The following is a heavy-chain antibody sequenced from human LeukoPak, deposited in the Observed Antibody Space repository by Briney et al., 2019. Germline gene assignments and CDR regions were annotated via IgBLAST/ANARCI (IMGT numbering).Heavy chain of an antibody. J-gene: IGHJ4*02. CDR1: GFTFSNYG. V-gene: IGHV3-30*02. D-gene: IGHD3-10*01. CDR3: AKDLHSRSRGDCIDY. CDR2: IWSDGTNR. Sequence: GGSLRLSCAASGFTFSNYGMYWVRQAPGKGLEWVAVIWSDGTNRLHADSVKGRFTISRDNSKNTLYLQMNSLTPEDTAVYYCAKDLHSRSRGDCIDYWGQGTLVTVSS.